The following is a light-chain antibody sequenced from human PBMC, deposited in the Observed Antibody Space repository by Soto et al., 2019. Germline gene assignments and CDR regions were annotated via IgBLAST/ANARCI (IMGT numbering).Light chain of an antibody. Sequence: LQMTQSPSTLSASVGDTVTITCRASQSINSGLVWYQQKPGRAPKLLIYKASTFESGVPSRFSGSGSGTEFTLTISSLQPDDFATYYCQQYNYLWTFGQGTKVEIK. CDR2: KAS. J-gene: IGKJ1*01. CDR3: QQYNYLWT. V-gene: IGKV1-5*03. CDR1: QSINSG.